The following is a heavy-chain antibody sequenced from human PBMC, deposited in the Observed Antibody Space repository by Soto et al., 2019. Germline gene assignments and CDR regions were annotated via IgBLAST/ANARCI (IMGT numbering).Heavy chain of an antibody. D-gene: IGHD4-17*01. J-gene: IGHJ4*02. Sequence: GSLRLSCAASGFTFSSYSMNWVRQAPGKGLEWVSYISSSSSTIYYADSVKGRFTISRDNAKNSLYLQMNSLRDEDTAVYYCARDPSPVTTTPNLFDYWGQGTLVTVSS. CDR3: ARDPSPVTTTPNLFDY. CDR2: ISSSSSTI. CDR1: GFTFSSYS. V-gene: IGHV3-48*02.